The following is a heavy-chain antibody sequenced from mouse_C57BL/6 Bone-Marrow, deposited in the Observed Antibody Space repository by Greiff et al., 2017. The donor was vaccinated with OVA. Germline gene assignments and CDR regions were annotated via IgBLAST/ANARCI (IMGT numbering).Heavy chain of an antibody. J-gene: IGHJ2*01. Sequence: EVKVEESGGGLVQPGGSLSLSCAASGFTFTDYYMSWVRQPPGKALEWLGFIRNKANGYTTEYSASVKGRFTISRDNSPSILYLQMNALRAEDSATYYWARYPTAQATFFDYWGQGTTLTVSA. CDR1: GFTFTDYY. CDR2: IRNKANGYTT. D-gene: IGHD3-2*02. CDR3: ARYPTAQATFFDY. V-gene: IGHV7-3*01.